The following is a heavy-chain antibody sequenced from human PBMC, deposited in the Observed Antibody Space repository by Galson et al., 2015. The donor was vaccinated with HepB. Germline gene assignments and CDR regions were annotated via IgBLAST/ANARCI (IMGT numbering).Heavy chain of an antibody. V-gene: IGHV3-66*02. J-gene: IGHJ6*02. CDR2: IYSGGST. CDR3: TRLKTHYYGSGSRRPLDYYYYYGMDV. D-gene: IGHD3-10*01. Sequence: SLRLSCAASGFTVSSNYMSWVRQAPGKGLEWVSVIYSGGSTYYADSVKGRFTISRDNSKNTLYLQMNSLRAEDTAVYYCTRLKTHYYGSGSRRPLDYYYYYGMDVWGQGTTVTVSS. CDR1: GFTVSSNY.